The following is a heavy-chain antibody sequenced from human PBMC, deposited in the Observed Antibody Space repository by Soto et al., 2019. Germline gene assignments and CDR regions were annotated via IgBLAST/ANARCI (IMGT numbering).Heavy chain of an antibody. CDR1: GGSISSGGYY. D-gene: IGHD2-2*01. CDR2: IYYSGST. Sequence: QVQLQESGPGLVKPSQTLSLTCTVSGGSISSGGYYWSWIRQHPGKGLEWIGYIYYSGSTYYNPSLKSRGTISVDPSKNQFPLELGSVTAADTAVYYWARDRRGYCSRTSCPPPPLGYYYYMDVWGKGTTVTVSS. CDR3: ARDRRGYCSRTSCPPPPLGYYYYMDV. V-gene: IGHV4-31*03. J-gene: IGHJ6*03.